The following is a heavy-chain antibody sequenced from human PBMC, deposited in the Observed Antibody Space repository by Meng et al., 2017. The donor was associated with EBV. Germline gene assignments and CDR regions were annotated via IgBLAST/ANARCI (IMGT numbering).Heavy chain of an antibody. CDR2: IIPIFGTA. CDR3: ARAEIAAAGRLDY. V-gene: IGHV1-69*06. J-gene: IGHJ4*02. CDR1: GGTFSSYA. D-gene: IGHD6-13*01. Sequence: VELGQAGAEGKKPGSSVKVFCKASGGTFSSYAISWVRQAPGQGLEWMGGIIPIFGTANYAQKFQGRVTITADKSTSTAYMELSSLRSEDTAVYYCARAEIAAAGRLDYWGQGTLVTVSS.